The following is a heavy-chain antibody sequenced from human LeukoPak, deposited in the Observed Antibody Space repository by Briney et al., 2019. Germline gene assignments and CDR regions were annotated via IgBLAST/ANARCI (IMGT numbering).Heavy chain of an antibody. CDR2: MNPNSGNT. D-gene: IGHD3-16*02. CDR3: ARYRRPAGWFDP. V-gene: IGHV1-8*01. CDR1: GYTFTSYD. Sequence: ASVKVSCKASGYTFTSYDINWVRQATGQGLEWMGWMNPNSGNTGYAQKFQGRVTMTRNTSISTAYMELSSLRSEDTAVYYCARYRRPAGWFDPWGQGTLVTVSS. J-gene: IGHJ5*02.